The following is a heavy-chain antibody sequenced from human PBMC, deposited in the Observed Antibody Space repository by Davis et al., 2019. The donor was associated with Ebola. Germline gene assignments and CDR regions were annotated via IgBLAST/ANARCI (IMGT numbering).Heavy chain of an antibody. V-gene: IGHV4-61*05. CDR3: ARLGGYCSSTSCSDYYYYGMDV. CDR1: GGSISSSSYY. J-gene: IGHJ6*02. D-gene: IGHD2-2*01. Sequence: MPSETLSPTCTVPGGSISSSSYYWSWIRQPPGKGLEWIGYIYYSGSTNYNPSLKSRVTISVDTSKNQFSLKLSSVTAADTAVYYCARLGGYCSSTSCSDYYYYGMDVWGQGTTVTVSS. CDR2: IYYSGST.